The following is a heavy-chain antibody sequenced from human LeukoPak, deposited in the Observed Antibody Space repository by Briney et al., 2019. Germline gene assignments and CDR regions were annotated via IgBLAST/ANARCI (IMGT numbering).Heavy chain of an antibody. CDR3: ARDGSVVPPHNWFDP. D-gene: IGHD2-2*01. Sequence: SETLSLTCTVSGGSISSSSYYWGWLRQPPGKGLEWIGSIYYSGSTYYNPSLKSRVTISVDTSKNQFSLKLSSVTAADTAVYYCARDGSVVPPHNWFDPWGQGTLVTVSS. V-gene: IGHV4-39*07. J-gene: IGHJ5*02. CDR2: IYYSGST. CDR1: GGSISSSSYY.